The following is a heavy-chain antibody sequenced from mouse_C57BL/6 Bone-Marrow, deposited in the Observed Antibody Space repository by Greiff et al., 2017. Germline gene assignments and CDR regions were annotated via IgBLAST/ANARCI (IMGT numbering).Heavy chain of an antibody. CDR1: GFTFSSYG. D-gene: IGHD2-2*01. Sequence: EVKLQESGGDLVKPGGSLKLSCAASGFTFSSYGLSWVRQTPDKRLEWVATISSGGSYTYYPDSVKGRFTISRDNAKNTLYLQMSSLKSEDTAMYDCERVSPGYDGAWFAYWGQGTLVTVSA. J-gene: IGHJ3*01. CDR3: ERVSPGYDGAWFAY. V-gene: IGHV5-6*01. CDR2: ISSGGSYT.